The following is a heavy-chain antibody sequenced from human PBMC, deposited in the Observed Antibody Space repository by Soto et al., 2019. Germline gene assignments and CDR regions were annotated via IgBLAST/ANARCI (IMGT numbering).Heavy chain of an antibody. CDR3: ERGRHWLDY. Sequence: QVQLQESGPGLVKPSETVSLTCTVSGGSVSPYYWTWVRRPPGKGLAWIAYIYYDGTTNYNPSRKIRVNISLETSKHQFSLRLPSVTAADTAVYYCERGRHWLDYWCQGTLLTVSS. CDR1: GGSVSPYY. CDR2: IYYDGTT. V-gene: IGHV4-59*02. D-gene: IGHD6-19*01. J-gene: IGHJ4*02.